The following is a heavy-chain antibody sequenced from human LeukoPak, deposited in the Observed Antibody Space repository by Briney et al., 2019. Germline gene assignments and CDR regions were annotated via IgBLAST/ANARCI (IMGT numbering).Heavy chain of an antibody. D-gene: IGHD3-3*01. Sequence: KPSETLSLTCAVYGGSFSGYYWSWIRQPPGKGLEWIGEINHSGSTNYNPSIKSRVTISVDTSKNQFSLKLSSVTAADTAVYYCARSGYDFWSGYHYYYYYMDVWGKGTTVTASS. CDR2: INHSGST. J-gene: IGHJ6*03. CDR3: ARSGYDFWSGYHYYYYYMDV. V-gene: IGHV4-34*01. CDR1: GGSFSGYY.